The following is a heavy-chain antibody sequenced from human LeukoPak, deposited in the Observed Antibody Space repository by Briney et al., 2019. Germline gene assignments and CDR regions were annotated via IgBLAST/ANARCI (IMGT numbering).Heavy chain of an antibody. J-gene: IGHJ4*02. CDR3: ARDVVRYFDWLPFFDY. CDR2: IIPILGIA. V-gene: IGHV1-69*04. CDR1: GGTFSSYA. Sequence: ASVKVSCKASGGTFSSYAISWVRQAPGQGLEWMGRIIPILGIANYAQKFQGRVTITADKSTSTAYMELSSLRSEDTAVYYCARDVVRYFDWLPFFDYWDQGTLVTVSS. D-gene: IGHD3-9*01.